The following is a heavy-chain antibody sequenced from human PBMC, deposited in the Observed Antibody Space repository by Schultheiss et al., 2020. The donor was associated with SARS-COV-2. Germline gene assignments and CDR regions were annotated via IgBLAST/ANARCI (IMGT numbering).Heavy chain of an antibody. D-gene: IGHD6-19*01. CDR1: GGSISSYY. V-gene: IGHV4-4*07. Sequence: GSLRLSCTVSGGSISSYYWSWIRQPAGKGLEWIGRIYTSGSTNYNPSLKSRVTISVDTSKNQFSLKLSSVTAADTAVYYCARSVWSSGWSYFDYWGQGTLVTVSS. CDR3: ARSVWSSGWSYFDY. J-gene: IGHJ4*02. CDR2: IYTSGST.